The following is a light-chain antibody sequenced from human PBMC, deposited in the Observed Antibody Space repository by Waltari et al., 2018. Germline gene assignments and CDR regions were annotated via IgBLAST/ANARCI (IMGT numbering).Light chain of an antibody. V-gene: IGKV3-11*01. J-gene: IGKJ3*01. CDR2: DVS. Sequence: EIVLTQSPATLSLSPGERATLSCRASPSASSYVAWYQQKPGQAPRLLIYDVSNRATGIPARFSGSGSGTGTDFTLIISNLEPEDFAVYYCHQRSNWPPTFGPGTKVDIK. CDR1: PSASSY. CDR3: HQRSNWPPT.